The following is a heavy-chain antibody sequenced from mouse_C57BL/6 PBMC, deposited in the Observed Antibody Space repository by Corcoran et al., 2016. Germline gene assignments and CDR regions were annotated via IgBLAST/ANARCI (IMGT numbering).Heavy chain of an antibody. Sequence: EVQLQQSGPELVKPGASVKISCKASGYTFTDYYMNWVKQSHGKSLEWIGDINPNNGGTSYNQKFKGKATLTVEKSSSTAYMELRSLTSEDSAVYYCAYGNYGAGWYFDVWGTGTTVTVSS. CDR2: INPNNGGT. J-gene: IGHJ1*03. CDR3: AYGNYGAGWYFDV. CDR1: GYTFTDYY. V-gene: IGHV1-26*01. D-gene: IGHD2-1*01.